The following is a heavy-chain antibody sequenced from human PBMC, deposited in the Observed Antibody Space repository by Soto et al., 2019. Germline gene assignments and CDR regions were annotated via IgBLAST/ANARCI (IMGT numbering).Heavy chain of an antibody. CDR3: ASSSEYTYGYTDAFDI. CDR2: IYYSGST. V-gene: IGHV4-61*01. J-gene: IGHJ3*02. D-gene: IGHD5-18*01. CDR1: GGSVSSGSYY. Sequence: QVQLQESGPGLVKPSETLSLTCTVSGGSVSSGSYYWSWIRQPPGKGLEWIGYIYYSGSTNYNPSLKSRVTISVDTSKNQFSLKLSSVTAADTAVYYCASSSEYTYGYTDAFDIWGQGTMVTVSS.